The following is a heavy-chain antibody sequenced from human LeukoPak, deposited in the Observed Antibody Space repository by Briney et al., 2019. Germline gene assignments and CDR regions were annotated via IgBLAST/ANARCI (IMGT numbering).Heavy chain of an antibody. D-gene: IGHD1-1*01. J-gene: IGHJ4*02. CDR3: AKVLPGPFHY. Sequence: GGSLRLSCAASGFTFSSYSMNWVRQAPGKGLEWVSYISSSSSTIYYADSVKGRFTISRDNSKNTLYLQMNSLRTEDTAVYYCAKVLPGPFHYWGQGTLVTVSS. CDR1: GFTFSSYS. V-gene: IGHV3-48*04. CDR2: ISSSSSTI.